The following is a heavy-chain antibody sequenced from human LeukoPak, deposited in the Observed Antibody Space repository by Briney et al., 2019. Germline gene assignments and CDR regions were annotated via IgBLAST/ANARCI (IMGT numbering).Heavy chain of an antibody. CDR1: GGSISSYY. V-gene: IGHV4-59*08. CDR3: ARGREAWELLDAFDI. CDR2: IYSSGST. J-gene: IGHJ3*02. Sequence: SETLPLTCTFSGGSISSYYWSWIRQPPGKGLEWIGYIYSSGSTNYNPSLKSRVTISVDTSKNQFSLNLGSVTAADTAVYYCARGREAWELLDAFDIWGRGTMVTVSS. D-gene: IGHD1-26*01.